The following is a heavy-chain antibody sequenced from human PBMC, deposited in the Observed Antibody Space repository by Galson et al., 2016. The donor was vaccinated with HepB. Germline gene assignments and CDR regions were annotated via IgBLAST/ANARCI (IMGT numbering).Heavy chain of an antibody. Sequence: LRLSCAASGFVFSDFYMSWIRQAPGKGLEWVAHIRRSSTIITYADSVKGRFTISRDNAKNSLYLQMNNLRAEDTAVYFCAREYSTSGASDPWGQGVLVTVSS. J-gene: IGHJ5*01. CDR3: AREYSTSGASDP. D-gene: IGHD2-8*01. CDR1: GFVFSDFY. V-gene: IGHV3-11*01. CDR2: IRRSSTII.